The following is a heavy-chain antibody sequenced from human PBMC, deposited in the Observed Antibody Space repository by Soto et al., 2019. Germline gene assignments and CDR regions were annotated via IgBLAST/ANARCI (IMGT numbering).Heavy chain of an antibody. D-gene: IGHD2-21*01. Sequence: PGESLKISCKGSGYRFTSYWIGWVRQMPGKGLEWMGIFYPGDSDTRYSPSFQGQVTISADKSISTAYLQWRSLKGADTAMYYCAISSIAAGGFDYWGKGLLVTVSS. CDR2: FYPGDSDT. V-gene: IGHV5-51*01. CDR3: AISSIAAGGFDY. J-gene: IGHJ4*02. CDR1: GYRFTSYW.